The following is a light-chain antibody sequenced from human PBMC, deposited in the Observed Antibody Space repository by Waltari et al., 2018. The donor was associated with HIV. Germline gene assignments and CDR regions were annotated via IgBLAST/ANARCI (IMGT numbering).Light chain of an antibody. CDR3: ATWDDSLSGWV. V-gene: IGLV1-47*01. Sequence: QSVLTQPPSASGPPGQRVTLSCSGSSSNIGNNFIYWYQQFPGTAPKLLIYRNDQRPSGVPDRFSGSKSGTSASLAISGLRSEDEADYYCATWDDSLSGWVFSGGTKLTVL. CDR2: RND. J-gene: IGLJ3*02. CDR1: SSNIGNNF.